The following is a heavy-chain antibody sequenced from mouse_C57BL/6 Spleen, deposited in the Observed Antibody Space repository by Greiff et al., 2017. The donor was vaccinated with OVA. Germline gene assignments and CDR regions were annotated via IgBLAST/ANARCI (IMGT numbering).Heavy chain of an antibody. Sequence: VKLMESGAELVKPGASVKLSCKASGYTFTSYWMHWVKQRPGQGLEWIGMIHPNSGSTNYNEKFKSKATLTVDKSSSTAYMQLSSLTSEDSAVYYCARLGGSSPYWYFDVWGTGTTVTVSS. CDR2: IHPNSGST. CDR3: ARLGGSSPYWYFDV. D-gene: IGHD1-1*01. V-gene: IGHV1-64*01. J-gene: IGHJ1*03. CDR1: GYTFTSYW.